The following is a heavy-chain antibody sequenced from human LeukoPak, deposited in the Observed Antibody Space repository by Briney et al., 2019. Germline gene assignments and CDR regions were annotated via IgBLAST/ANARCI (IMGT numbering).Heavy chain of an antibody. D-gene: IGHD3-22*01. J-gene: IGHJ4*02. CDR2: INPNSGGT. CDR3: VGWYYDSSGYYSDY. V-gene: IGHV1-2*02. CDR1: GYTFTGYY. Sequence: GASVKVSCKASGYTFTGYYMHWVRQAPGQGLEWMGWINPNSGGTNYAQKLQGRVTMTRDTSISTAYMELSRLRSDDTAVYYCVGWYYDSSGYYSDYWGQGTLVTVSS.